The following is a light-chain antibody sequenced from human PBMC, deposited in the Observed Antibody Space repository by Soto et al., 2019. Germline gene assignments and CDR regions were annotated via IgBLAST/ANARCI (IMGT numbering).Light chain of an antibody. J-gene: IGKJ2*01. Sequence: EIVLTQSPGTLSLSPGERATLSCRASQGVDSSYLAWYQQKPGQAPRLLIYGASTRATGIPDRFSGSGSGTDFTLPVSRLEPEAFAVYYCQQYGGSPEFTFGQGAKLEMK. V-gene: IGKV3-20*01. CDR3: QQYGGSPEFT. CDR1: QGVDSSY. CDR2: GAS.